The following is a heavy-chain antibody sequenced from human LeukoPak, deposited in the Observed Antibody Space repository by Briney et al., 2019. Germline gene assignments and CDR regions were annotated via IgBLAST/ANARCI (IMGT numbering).Heavy chain of an antibody. J-gene: IGHJ4*02. CDR1: GGSISSYY. CDR3: ARAWATDYFDY. V-gene: IGHV4-59*01. Sequence: PSETLSLTCTVSGGSISSYYWSWIRQPPGKGLEWIGYIYYSGSTNYNPSLMSRVTISVDTSKNQFSLKLSSVTAADTAVYYCARAWATDYFDYWGQGTLVTVSS. CDR2: IYYSGST.